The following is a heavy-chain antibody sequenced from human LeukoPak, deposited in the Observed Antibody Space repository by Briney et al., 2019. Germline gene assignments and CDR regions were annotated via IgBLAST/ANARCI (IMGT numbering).Heavy chain of an antibody. J-gene: IGHJ4*02. V-gene: IGHV4-34*01. Sequence: SETLSLTCAFYGGSISDYYWSWIRQPPGKGLEWIGEIYHSGSTDYNPSLKSRVTISVDTSKNQLSLKLTSVTAADTAVYFCARLNLAYAYTSGPNDFWGQGTQVTASS. CDR1: GGSISDYY. CDR2: IYHSGST. D-gene: IGHD2-2*01. CDR3: ARLNLAYAYTSGPNDF.